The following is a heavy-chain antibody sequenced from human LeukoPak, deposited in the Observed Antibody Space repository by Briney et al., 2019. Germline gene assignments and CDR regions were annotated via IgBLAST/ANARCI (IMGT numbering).Heavy chain of an antibody. CDR3: AGNSGSSLDAFDI. D-gene: IGHD1-26*01. CDR1: GFTFSSYE. J-gene: IGHJ3*02. Sequence: GGSLRLSCAASGFTFSSYEMNWVRQAPEKGLEWVSYISSSGSTRYYPDSVKGRFTISRDNAKNSLYLQMSSLRAEDTAVYYCAGNSGSSLDAFDIWGQGTMVTVSS. CDR2: ISSSGSTR. V-gene: IGHV3-48*03.